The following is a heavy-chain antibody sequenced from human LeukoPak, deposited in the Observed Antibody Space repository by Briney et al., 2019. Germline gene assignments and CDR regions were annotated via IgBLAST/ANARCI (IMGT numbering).Heavy chain of an antibody. CDR1: GFTFSSYA. CDR3: AKVDSDILTGYPSFDP. Sequence: GGSLRLSCAASGFTFSSYAMSWVRQAPGKGLEWVSAISGSGGSTYYADSVKGRFTISRDNSKNTLYLQMNSLRAEDTAVYYCAKVDSDILTGYPSFDPWGQGTLVTVSS. CDR2: ISGSGGST. V-gene: IGHV3-23*01. D-gene: IGHD3-9*01. J-gene: IGHJ5*02.